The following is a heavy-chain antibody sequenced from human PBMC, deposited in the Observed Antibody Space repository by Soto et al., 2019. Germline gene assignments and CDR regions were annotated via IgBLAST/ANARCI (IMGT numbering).Heavy chain of an antibody. D-gene: IGHD3-10*01. CDR1: GNTFTYVY. Sequence: GASVKVSCKGSGNTFTYVYLHWVRQAPGQALEWMGWITPFNGNTKYAQKFQDRVTFTGDTSLNTAYMELSSLRIEDTAVYYCAKESFMVRVSRGYFDYWGQGSLVTVSS. V-gene: IGHV1-45*02. CDR3: AKESFMVRVSRGYFDY. CDR2: ITPFNGNT. J-gene: IGHJ4*02.